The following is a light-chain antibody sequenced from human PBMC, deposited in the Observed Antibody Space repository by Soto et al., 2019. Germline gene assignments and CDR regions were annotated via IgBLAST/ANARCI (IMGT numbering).Light chain of an antibody. J-gene: IGKJ1*01. CDR1: QSISAW. CDR3: QQYNSYWT. Sequence: DIQMTQTPSTLSASVGDRVTITCRASQSISAWLAWYQQKPGKAPXLLIYDASSLESGVPSRFSGSGSGTAFTLTISRLQPDDFATYYCQQYNSYWTFGQGTKVE. V-gene: IGKV1-5*01. CDR2: DAS.